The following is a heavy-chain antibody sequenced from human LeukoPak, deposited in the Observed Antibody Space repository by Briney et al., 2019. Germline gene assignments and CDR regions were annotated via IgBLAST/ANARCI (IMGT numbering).Heavy chain of an antibody. V-gene: IGHV5-51*01. CDR1: GYSFTSYW. Sequence: GESLKISCKGSGYSFTSYWIGWVRQMPGKGLEWMGIVYPGDSDTRYSPSFQGQVTISADKSIRTAYLQWSSLKASDTAMYYCARQVEEQWLINWFDPWGQGTLVTVSS. CDR2: VYPGDSDT. D-gene: IGHD6-19*01. J-gene: IGHJ5*02. CDR3: ARQVEEQWLINWFDP.